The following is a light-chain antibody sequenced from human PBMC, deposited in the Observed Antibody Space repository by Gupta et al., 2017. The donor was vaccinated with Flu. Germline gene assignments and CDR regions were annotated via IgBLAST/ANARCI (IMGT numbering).Light chain of an antibody. CDR1: KSLDKY. CDR3: MQGLRPPLT. Sequence: GESASISCWSSKSLDKYLAWYLQRPGQSPQLLIYLASNRASGVPDRFSGSGSGTDFTLRISRVEPEDVGVYYCMQGLRPPLTFGQGTKVEIK. J-gene: IGKJ1*01. CDR2: LAS. V-gene: IGKV2-28*01.